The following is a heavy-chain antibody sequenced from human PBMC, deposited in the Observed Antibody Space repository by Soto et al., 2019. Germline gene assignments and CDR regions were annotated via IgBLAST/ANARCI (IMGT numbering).Heavy chain of an antibody. Sequence: GGSLRLSCSASGFTFSSYAMHWVRQAPGKGLEYVSAISSNGGSTYYADSVKGRFTISRDNSKNTLYLQMSSLRAEDTAVYYCVKGIVGATHDAFDIWGQGTMVTVSS. J-gene: IGHJ3*02. CDR2: ISSNGGST. CDR3: VKGIVGATHDAFDI. V-gene: IGHV3-64D*08. CDR1: GFTFSSYA. D-gene: IGHD1-26*01.